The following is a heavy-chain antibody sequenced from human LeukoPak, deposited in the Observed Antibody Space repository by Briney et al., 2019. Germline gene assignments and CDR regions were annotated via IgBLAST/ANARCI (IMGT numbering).Heavy chain of an antibody. CDR3: AREGNWFDF. Sequence: AAXXFTXXXYSMNWVRQAPGKGLEWVSYISSSSSTIYYADSVKGRFTISRDNAKNSLYLQMNSLRAEDTAVYYCAREGNWFDFWGQGTLVTVSS. V-gene: IGHV3-48*01. J-gene: IGHJ5*01. CDR1: XFTXXXYS. CDR2: ISSSSSTI.